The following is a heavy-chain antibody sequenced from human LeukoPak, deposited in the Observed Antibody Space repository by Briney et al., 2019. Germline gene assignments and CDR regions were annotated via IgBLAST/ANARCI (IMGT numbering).Heavy chain of an antibody. CDR3: ARDASYGSGSYSDY. Sequence: PGGSLRLSCAASGFTFGSYGMHWVRQAPGKGLEWVAIIWYDGSNKYYADSVKGRFTISRDNSKNTLYLQMNSLRAEDTAVYYCARDASYGSGSYSDYWGQGTLVTVSS. D-gene: IGHD3-10*01. CDR1: GFTFGSYG. CDR2: IWYDGSNK. V-gene: IGHV3-33*01. J-gene: IGHJ4*02.